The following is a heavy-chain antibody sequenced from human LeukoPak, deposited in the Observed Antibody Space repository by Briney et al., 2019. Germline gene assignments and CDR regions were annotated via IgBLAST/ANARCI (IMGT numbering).Heavy chain of an antibody. CDR1: GGSISRYY. CDR3: ARDAYDSSGYSFDY. Sequence: SETLSLICTASGGSISRYYWSWIRQPPGKGLVWIGYIYYSGSTNYNPSLTSRVTISVDTSKNQFSLKLSSVTAADTAVYYCARDAYDSSGYSFDYWGQGTLVTVSS. V-gene: IGHV4-59*12. J-gene: IGHJ4*02. CDR2: IYYSGST. D-gene: IGHD3-22*01.